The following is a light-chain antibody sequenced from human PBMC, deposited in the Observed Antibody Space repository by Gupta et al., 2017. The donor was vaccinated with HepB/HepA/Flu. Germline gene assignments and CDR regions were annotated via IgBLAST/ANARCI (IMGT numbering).Light chain of an antibody. CDR2: TAS. J-gene: IGKJ4*01. V-gene: IGKV1-5*03. CDR3: KQDKRVAIT. CDR1: QSISSW. Sequence: IPMTQSPSTLSASVGDRVTITCRASQSISSWVAWYQQKPGKAPKLLIYTASSLESGVPARFSGSGSGTEFTLTISSLKPDDVATYYCKQDKRVAITFGGGTKVEIK.